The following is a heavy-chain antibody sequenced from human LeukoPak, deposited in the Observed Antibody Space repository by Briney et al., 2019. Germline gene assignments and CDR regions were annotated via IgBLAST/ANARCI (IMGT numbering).Heavy chain of an antibody. CDR2: INPNSGGT. CDR3: AREYGDYYSPHWIDP. J-gene: IGHJ5*02. D-gene: IGHD4-17*01. Sequence: ASVKVSFKASGYTFTGYYMHWVRQAPGQGLEWMGRINPNSGGTNYAQKFQGRVTMTRDTSISTAYMELSRLRSDDTAVYYCAREYGDYYSPHWIDPWGQGTLVTVS. V-gene: IGHV1-2*06. CDR1: GYTFTGYY.